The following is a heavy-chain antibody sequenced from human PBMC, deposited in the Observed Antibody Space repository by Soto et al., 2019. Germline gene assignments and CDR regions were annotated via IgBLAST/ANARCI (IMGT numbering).Heavy chain of an antibody. Sequence: EVQLLESGGGLVQPGGSLRLSCAASGFTFSSYAMSWVRQAPGKGLEWVSAISGSGGSTYYADSVEGRFTISRDNSKNTLYLQMNSLRAEDTAVYYCAKDRLLDYGDYDGSDYWGQGTLVTVSS. J-gene: IGHJ4*02. CDR1: GFTFSSYA. CDR3: AKDRLLDYGDYDGSDY. V-gene: IGHV3-23*01. D-gene: IGHD4-17*01. CDR2: ISGSGGST.